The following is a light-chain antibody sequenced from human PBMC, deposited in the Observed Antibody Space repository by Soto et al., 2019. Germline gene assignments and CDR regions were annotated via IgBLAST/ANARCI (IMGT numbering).Light chain of an antibody. J-gene: IGKJ4*01. CDR2: GAS. V-gene: IGKV3D-20*02. Sequence: EIVLTQSPGTLSLSPGERATLSCRASQSVSNNYLAWYQQKPGQAPRLLIYGASNRATGIPDRFSGSGSGTDFTLTISSLQPEDFATYYCQQRYNWPLTFGGGTKVDIK. CDR1: QSVSNNY. CDR3: QQRYNWPLT.